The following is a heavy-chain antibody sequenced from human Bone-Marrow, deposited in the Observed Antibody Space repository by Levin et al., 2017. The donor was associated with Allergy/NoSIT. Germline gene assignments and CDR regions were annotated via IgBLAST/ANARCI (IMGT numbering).Heavy chain of an antibody. CDR1: GGSISSGSYY. D-gene: IGHD3-10*01. CDR3: ARGQITMVRGAKKRYYYYYMDV. Sequence: SETLSLTCTVSGGSISSGSYYWSWIRQPAGKGLEWIGRIYTSGSTNYNPSLKSRVTISVDTSKNQFSLKLSSVTAADTAVYYCARGQITMVRGAKKRYYYYYMDVWGKGTTVTVSS. J-gene: IGHJ6*03. CDR2: IYTSGST. V-gene: IGHV4-61*02.